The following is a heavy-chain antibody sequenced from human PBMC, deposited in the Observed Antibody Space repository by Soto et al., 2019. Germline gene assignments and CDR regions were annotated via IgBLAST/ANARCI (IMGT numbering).Heavy chain of an antibody. CDR1: GFTFSSYA. J-gene: IGHJ4*02. Sequence: LRLSCAASGFTFSSYAMNWVRLTPGKGLEWVSGIYSSGLKTYYADSVQGRFTISRDNSKNTVYLQMNSLRAADTALYYCARSSGYDQPLYWGQGTLVTAPQ. V-gene: IGHV3-23*05. CDR3: ARSSGYDQPLY. CDR2: IYSSGLKT. D-gene: IGHD5-12*01.